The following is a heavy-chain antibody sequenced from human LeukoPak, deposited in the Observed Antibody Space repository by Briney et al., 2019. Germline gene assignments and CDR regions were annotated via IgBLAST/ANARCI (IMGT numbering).Heavy chain of an antibody. Sequence: ASVKVSCKASGYTFTGYYMHWVRQAPGQGLEWMGWINPNSGGTNYAQEFQGRVTMTRDTSISTAYMELSRLRSDDTAVYYCARDAGDSSSWYKRYYYYGMDVWGQGTTATVSS. CDR2: INPNSGGT. D-gene: IGHD6-13*01. V-gene: IGHV1-2*02. CDR3: ARDAGDSSSWYKRYYYYGMDV. J-gene: IGHJ6*02. CDR1: GYTFTGYY.